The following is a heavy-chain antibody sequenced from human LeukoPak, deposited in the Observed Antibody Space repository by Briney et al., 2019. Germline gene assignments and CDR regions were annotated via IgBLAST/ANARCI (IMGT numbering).Heavy chain of an antibody. CDR2: SRNKDKNYST. D-gene: IGHD4-17*01. J-gene: IGHJ4*02. Sequence: GGSLRLSCAASGFTFSDHFMDLVRQAPGKGLEWVGRSRNKDKNYSTEYAASVKGRFTISRDDSKNSVYLQMNSLKTEDTAVYYCARVRSLYEYGDYVPDYYLDYWGQGTLVTVSS. V-gene: IGHV3-72*01. CDR3: ARVRSLYEYGDYVPDYYLDY. CDR1: GFTFSDHF.